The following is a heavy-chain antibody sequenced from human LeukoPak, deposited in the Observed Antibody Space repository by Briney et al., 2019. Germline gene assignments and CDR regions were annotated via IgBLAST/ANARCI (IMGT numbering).Heavy chain of an antibody. CDR3: ARVSVAVAGYFDY. Sequence: PGGSLRPSCAASGCTLNSNYMSWGRQAPGKGLEWVSVIYSGGSTYYADSVKGRFTISRDNSKNTLYLQMNSLRAEDTALYYCARVSVAVAGYFDYWGQGTLVTVSS. CDR1: GCTLNSNY. CDR2: IYSGGST. J-gene: IGHJ4*02. V-gene: IGHV3-66*01. D-gene: IGHD6-19*01.